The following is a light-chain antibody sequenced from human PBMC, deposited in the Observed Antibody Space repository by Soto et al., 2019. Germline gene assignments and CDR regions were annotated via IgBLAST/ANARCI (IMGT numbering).Light chain of an antibody. CDR2: QVT. J-gene: IGLJ2*01. Sequence: QSVLTQPASVSGSPGQSLTISCTGTSSDVGAYNYVSWYQQHPGKPPKLLIYQVTNRPSGVSNRFSGSKSGDAASLTISGLQAEDEADYYCSPDTSGGIVVFGGGTKLTVL. CDR3: SPDTSGGIVV. CDR1: SSDVGAYNY. V-gene: IGLV2-14*01.